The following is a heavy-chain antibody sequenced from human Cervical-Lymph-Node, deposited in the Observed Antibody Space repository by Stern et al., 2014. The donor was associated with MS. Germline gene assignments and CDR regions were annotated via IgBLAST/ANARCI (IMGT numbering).Heavy chain of an antibody. J-gene: IGHJ4*02. CDR1: GDSISSGGYY. CDR2: IYTTGST. V-gene: IGHV4-61*02. D-gene: IGHD6-19*01. CDR3: ARDRQWLIDY. Sequence: QVQLQESGPGLVKPSQTLSLTCSVSGDSISSGGYYWNWIRQPAGKGLEWIGRIYTTGSTNLNPSLDSRVTMSVDTSQNQFSLQLRSVTAADTAVYYCARDRQWLIDYWGQGTLVTVSS.